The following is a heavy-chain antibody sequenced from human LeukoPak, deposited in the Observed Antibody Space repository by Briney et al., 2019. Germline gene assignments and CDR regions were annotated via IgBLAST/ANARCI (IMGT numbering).Heavy chain of an antibody. J-gene: IGHJ4*02. CDR2: INPSGGST. CDR1: GYTFTGYY. CDR3: ARDRNLRAFDY. D-gene: IGHD4-17*01. Sequence: ASVKVSCKASGYTFTGYYMHWVRQAPGQGLEWMGIINPSGGSTSYAQKFQGRVTMTRDTSTSTVYMELSSLRSEDTAVYYCARDRNLRAFDYWGQGTLVTVSS. V-gene: IGHV1-46*01.